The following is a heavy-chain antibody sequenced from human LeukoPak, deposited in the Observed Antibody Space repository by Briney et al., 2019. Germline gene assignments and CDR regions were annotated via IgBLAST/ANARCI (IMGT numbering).Heavy chain of an antibody. Sequence: GGSLRLSRAASGFTSSSYAMSWVRQAPGKGLEWVSAISGSGGSTYYADSVKGRFTISRDNSKNTLYLQMNSLRAEDTAVYYCAKLWGYCGGDCYSGPPDYWGQGTLVTVSS. CDR2: ISGSGGST. CDR3: AKLWGYCGGDCYSGPPDY. J-gene: IGHJ4*02. D-gene: IGHD2-21*02. CDR1: GFTSSSYA. V-gene: IGHV3-23*01.